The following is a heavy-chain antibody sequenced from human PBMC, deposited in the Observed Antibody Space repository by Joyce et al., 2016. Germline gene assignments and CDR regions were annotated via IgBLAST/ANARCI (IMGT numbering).Heavy chain of an antibody. CDR2: VSYHGKTI. CDR1: GFTFTNYA. Sequence: QVQLVESVGGVGQPGKSPRASCASSGFTFTNYAMHWVRQAPGKGLEGVAIVSYHGKTIEFGDSVKGRFTISRDNSKNTVYLRMNSLRPEDTALYYCAKDGAPTGFVGVILYNWIDPWGQGTLVTVSS. D-gene: IGHD3-16*02. CDR3: AKDGAPTGFVGVILYNWIDP. J-gene: IGHJ5*02. V-gene: IGHV3-30*18.